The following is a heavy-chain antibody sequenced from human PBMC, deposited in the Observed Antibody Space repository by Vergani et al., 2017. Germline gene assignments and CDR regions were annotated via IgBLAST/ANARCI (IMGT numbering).Heavy chain of an antibody. CDR3: ARGQVPAAIPYVKGYYYYYGMDV. Sequence: QVQLVQSGAEVKKPGASVKVSCKASGYTFTSYGISWVRQAPGQGLEWMGWISAYNGNTNYAQKLQGRVTKTTDTSTSTAYMELRSLRSDDTAVYYCARGQVPAAIPYVKGYYYYYGMDVWGQGTTVTGSS. V-gene: IGHV1-18*01. D-gene: IGHD2-2*02. J-gene: IGHJ6*02. CDR2: ISAYNGNT. CDR1: GYTFTSYG.